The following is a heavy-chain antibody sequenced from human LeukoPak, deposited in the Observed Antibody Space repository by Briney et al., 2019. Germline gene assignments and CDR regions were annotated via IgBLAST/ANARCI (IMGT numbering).Heavy chain of an antibody. V-gene: IGHV3-15*01. J-gene: IGHJ5*02. Sequence: GGSLRLSCAAAGITFSNAWMSLVRQAPGKGLEWVGRIKSKTDGGTTDYAAPVKGRFTISRDDSKNTLYLQMNSLKTEDTAVYYCTTDGFDEYCSSTSCYPAWGQGTLVTVSS. CDR2: IKSKTDGGTT. CDR3: TTDGFDEYCSSTSCYPA. D-gene: IGHD2-2*01. CDR1: GITFSNAW.